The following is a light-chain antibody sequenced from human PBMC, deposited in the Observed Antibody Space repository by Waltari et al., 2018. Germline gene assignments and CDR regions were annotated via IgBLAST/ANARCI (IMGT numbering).Light chain of an antibody. Sequence: GERATLSCRASQSVSRTLAWYQQKPGQAPSLLIYAASTRATGIPDRFSGSGSGTDFSLTISRLEPEDFAVYYCQHYVRLPATFGQGTKVEIK. CDR1: QSVSRT. CDR2: AAS. CDR3: QHYVRLPAT. J-gene: IGKJ1*01. V-gene: IGKV3-20*01.